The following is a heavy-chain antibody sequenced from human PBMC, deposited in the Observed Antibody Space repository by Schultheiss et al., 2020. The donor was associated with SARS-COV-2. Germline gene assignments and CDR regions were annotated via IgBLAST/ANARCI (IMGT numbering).Heavy chain of an antibody. D-gene: IGHD2-2*01. J-gene: IGHJ4*02. V-gene: IGHV3-21*04. CDR3: AVFHIVPPAARDC. Sequence: GGSLRLSCAASGFTFNNYAMSWVRQAPGKGLEWVSSISYSSSYIYYADSVKGRFTISRDNAKNSLYLQMNSLRPEDTALYYCAVFHIVPPAARDCWGQGTLVTVSS. CDR1: GFTFNNYA. CDR2: ISYSSSYI.